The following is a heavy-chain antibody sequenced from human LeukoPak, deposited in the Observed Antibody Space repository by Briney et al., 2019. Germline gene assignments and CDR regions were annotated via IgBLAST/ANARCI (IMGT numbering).Heavy chain of an antibody. D-gene: IGHD3-16*02. V-gene: IGHV4-39*01. J-gene: IGHJ4*02. CDR2: IYYSGST. CDR1: VGSISSSSYY. Sequence: SETLSLTCTVSVGSISSSSYYSGWIRQPPGKGLEWSGSIYYSGSTYYNPSLKSRVTISVDTSENQFSLKLSSVTAADTAVYYCARSEELSLYNYWGQGTLVTVSS. CDR3: ARSEELSLYNY.